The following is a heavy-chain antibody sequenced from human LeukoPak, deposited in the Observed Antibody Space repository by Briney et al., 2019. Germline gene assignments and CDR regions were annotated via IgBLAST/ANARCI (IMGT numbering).Heavy chain of an antibody. CDR1: GGTFSSHV. D-gene: IGHD1-26*01. J-gene: IGHJ6*02. Sequence: SVKVSCKASGGTFSSHVINWVRQAPGQGLEWMGRTIPILDITNYAQEFQGRVTITADKSTSTAYMELNNLRFEDTAVYYCAKGGGSYSNGMDVWGQGTTVTVSS. CDR3: AKGGGSYSNGMDV. CDR2: TIPILDIT. V-gene: IGHV1-69*04.